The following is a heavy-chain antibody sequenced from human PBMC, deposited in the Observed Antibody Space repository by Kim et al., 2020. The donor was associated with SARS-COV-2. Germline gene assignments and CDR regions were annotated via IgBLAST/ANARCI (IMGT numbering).Heavy chain of an antibody. J-gene: IGHJ4*02. V-gene: IGHV1-2*02. CDR3: ARGPWNNWNDITQILNFDF. Sequence: ASVKVSCKASGYIFTGFYLHWVRQAPGQGLQWMGWINPNSGDTNYAQKFQDRVTMTRDTSITTAYMEVNTLTSDDTAVYYCARGPWNNWNDITQILNFDFCGQGTLVTVSS. CDR2: INPNSGDT. CDR1: GYIFTGFY. D-gene: IGHD1-1*01.